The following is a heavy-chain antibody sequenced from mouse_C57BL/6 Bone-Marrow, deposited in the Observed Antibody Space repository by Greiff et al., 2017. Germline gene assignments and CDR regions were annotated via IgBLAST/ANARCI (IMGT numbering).Heavy chain of an antibody. CDR2: IDPSDSYT. V-gene: IGHV1-59*01. Sequence: VQLQQPGAELVRPGTSVKLSCKASGYTFTSYWMHWVKQRPGQGLEWIGVIDPSDSYTNYNQKFKGKATLTVDTSSSTAYMQLSSLTSEDSAVYYCARSRTYYYGSSYFAYWGQGTLVTVSA. D-gene: IGHD1-1*01. CDR3: ARSRTYYYGSSYFAY. CDR1: GYTFTSYW. J-gene: IGHJ3*01.